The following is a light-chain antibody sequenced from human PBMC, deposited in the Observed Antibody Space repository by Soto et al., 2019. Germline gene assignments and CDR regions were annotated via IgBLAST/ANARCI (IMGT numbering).Light chain of an antibody. Sequence: DIQTTQSPSSLSASVGDRVTITCRASETMNNYLNWYQQKPGKGPKLLIYAASSLHSGVPSRFSGRGSGADFTLSIDSLQPEDFATYYCQQTYRTPFTFGQGTKLEIK. CDR3: QQTYRTPFT. CDR1: ETMNNY. V-gene: IGKV1-39*01. J-gene: IGKJ2*01. CDR2: AAS.